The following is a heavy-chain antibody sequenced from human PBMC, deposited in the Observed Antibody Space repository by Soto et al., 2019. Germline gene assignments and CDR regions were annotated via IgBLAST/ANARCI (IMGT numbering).Heavy chain of an antibody. CDR3: ARDQGFDLGRENYFYYYAMDV. D-gene: IGHD3-9*01. V-gene: IGHV1-18*01. CDR2: ISTYNGNT. J-gene: IGHJ6*02. CDR1: GYTFTSYG. Sequence: QVQLLQSGGEVKKPGASVKVSCKASGYTFTSYGLSWVRQAPGQGLEWMGWISTYNGNTNYAQKLQGRVTMTTDTSTSTAYMELRSLRSDDTAVYYCARDQGFDLGRENYFYYYAMDVWGQGTTVTVSS.